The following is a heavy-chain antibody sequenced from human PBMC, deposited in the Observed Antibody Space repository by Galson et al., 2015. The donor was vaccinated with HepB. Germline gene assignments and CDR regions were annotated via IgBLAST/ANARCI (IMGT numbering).Heavy chain of an antibody. D-gene: IGHD6-19*01. J-gene: IGHJ3*01. CDR1: GFKFDDYA. CDR3: AKDIRSSGWYGFDL. V-gene: IGHV3-9*01. CDR2: IRWNSDHR. Sequence: SLRLSCAASGFKFDDYAMHWVRQAPGKGLEWVSGIRWNSDHRDYADSVKGRFTISRDNAKTSLYLEMNSLRAEDTALYYCAKDIRSSGWYGFDLWGQGTMVTVSS.